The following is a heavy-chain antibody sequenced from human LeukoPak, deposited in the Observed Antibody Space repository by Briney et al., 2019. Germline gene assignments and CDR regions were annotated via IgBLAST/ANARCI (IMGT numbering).Heavy chain of an antibody. CDR1: GFTFGSYA. Sequence: GASLRLSCAASGFTFGSYAMSWVRQAPGKGLEWVSAISGSGGSTYYADSVKGRFTISRDNSKNTLYLQMNSLRAEDTAVYYCARARIAVAGTRWFDPWGQGTLVTVSS. J-gene: IGHJ5*02. CDR3: ARARIAVAGTRWFDP. V-gene: IGHV3-23*01. D-gene: IGHD6-19*01. CDR2: ISGSGGST.